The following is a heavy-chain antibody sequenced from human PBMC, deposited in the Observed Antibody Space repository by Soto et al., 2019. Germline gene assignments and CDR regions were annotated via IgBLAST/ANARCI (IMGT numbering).Heavy chain of an antibody. J-gene: IGHJ4*02. V-gene: IGHV3-53*01. CDR1: GFTVSSNY. D-gene: IGHD6-13*01. CDR2: IYSGGST. Sequence: EVQLVESGGGLIQPGGSLRLSCAASGFTVSSNYMSWVRKAPGKGLEWVSVIYSGGSTYYADSVKGRFTISRDNSKNTLYLQMNSLRAEDTAVYYCARDILGYSSSWSDWGQGTLVTVSS. CDR3: ARDILGYSSSWSD.